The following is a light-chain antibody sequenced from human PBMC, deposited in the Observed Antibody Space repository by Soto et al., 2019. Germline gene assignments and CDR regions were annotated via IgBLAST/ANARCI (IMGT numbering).Light chain of an antibody. CDR3: SSNTSGGNYV. Sequence: QSVLTQPASVSGSPGQSIAISCTGTSSDVGGYNCVSWYQQHPGKAPKLMIFDVTNRPSGVSNRFSGSKSGNTASLTISGLQAEDEADYYCSSNTSGGNYVFGTGTKLTVL. V-gene: IGLV2-14*01. J-gene: IGLJ1*01. CDR1: SSDVGGYNC. CDR2: DVT.